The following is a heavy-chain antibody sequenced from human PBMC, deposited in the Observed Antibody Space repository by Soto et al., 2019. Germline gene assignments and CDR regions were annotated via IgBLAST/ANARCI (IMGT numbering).Heavy chain of an antibody. V-gene: IGHV1-3*01. J-gene: IGHJ6*02. D-gene: IGHD3-16*01. CDR3: ATYVCYYYGMDV. Sequence: ASVKVSCKASGYTFTSYAMHWVRQAPGQRLEWMGWINAGNGNTKYSQKFQGRVTITRDTSASTAYMELSSLRSEDTAVYYCATYVCYYYGMDVWGQGTTVTVSS. CDR1: GYTFTSYA. CDR2: INAGNGNT.